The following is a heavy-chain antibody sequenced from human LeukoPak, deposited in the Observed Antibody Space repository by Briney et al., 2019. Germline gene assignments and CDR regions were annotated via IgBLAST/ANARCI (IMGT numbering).Heavy chain of an antibody. D-gene: IGHD3-9*01. J-gene: IGHJ3*02. CDR3: ARQGYDILTGYIDAFDI. CDR2: ISYSGST. CDR1: GGSISSYY. V-gene: IGHV4-59*08. Sequence: SETLSLTCTVSGGSISSYYWSWIRQPPGKGLEWIGYISYSGSTNYNPSLKSRVTISIDTSKNQFSLKLRSVTAADTAIYYCARQGYDILTGYIDAFDIWGQGTVVTVSS.